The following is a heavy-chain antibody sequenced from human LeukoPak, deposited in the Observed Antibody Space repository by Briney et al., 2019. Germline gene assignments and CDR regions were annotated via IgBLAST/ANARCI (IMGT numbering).Heavy chain of an antibody. J-gene: IGHJ1*01. D-gene: IGHD6-13*01. CDR3: ARRIAGSDTGGYFQE. Sequence: KPGGSLRLSCVASGFTFSSYSMNWVRQAPGKGLEWVSSITSTSGYTYYADSVKGRFTISRDNAKNSLYLQMNILTAEDTAVYYCARRIAGSDTGGYFQEWGQGTLATVSS. V-gene: IGHV3-21*06. CDR2: ITSTSGYT. CDR1: GFTFSSYS.